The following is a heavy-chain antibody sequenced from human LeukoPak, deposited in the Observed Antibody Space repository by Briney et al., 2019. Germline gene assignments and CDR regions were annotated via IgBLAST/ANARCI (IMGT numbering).Heavy chain of an antibody. J-gene: IGHJ4*02. V-gene: IGHV4-31*03. CDR2: IYYSGST. CDR1: GGSINSGGYY. D-gene: IGHD3-22*01. CDR3: ARDRDGSGYLFDN. Sequence: SGTLSLTCTVSGGSINSGGYYWSWLRQYPGKGLEWIGFIYYSGSTYYNPSLKSRVTISVDTSKNQFSLKLSSVTAADTAVYYCARDRDGSGYLFDNWGQGTLVTVSS.